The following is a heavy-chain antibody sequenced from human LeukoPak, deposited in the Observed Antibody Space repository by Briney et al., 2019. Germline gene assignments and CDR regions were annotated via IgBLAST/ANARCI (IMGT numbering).Heavy chain of an antibody. CDR1: RGSIRSGSYY. CDR2: IYISGDN. V-gene: IGHV4-61*02. Sequence: SETLSLTYTVSRGSIRSGSYYWSWMRQPAGKRLEWIGRIYISGDNNYNPSLKSRVTISVDTSKNPFYLKLSSVTAADTAVYYCARGGTDYYYMDVWGKGTTVTVSS. J-gene: IGHJ6*03. D-gene: IGHD1-1*01. CDR3: ARGGTDYYYMDV.